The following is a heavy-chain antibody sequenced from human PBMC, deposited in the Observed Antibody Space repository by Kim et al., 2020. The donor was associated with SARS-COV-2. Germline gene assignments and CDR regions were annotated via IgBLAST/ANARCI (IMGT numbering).Heavy chain of an antibody. Sequence: FQGRVTIAADESTSTAYMELSSLRSEDTAVYYCARGYYYGSGGAPLFDPWGQGTLVTVSS. D-gene: IGHD3-10*01. V-gene: IGHV1-69*01. J-gene: IGHJ5*02. CDR3: ARGYYYGSGGAPLFDP.